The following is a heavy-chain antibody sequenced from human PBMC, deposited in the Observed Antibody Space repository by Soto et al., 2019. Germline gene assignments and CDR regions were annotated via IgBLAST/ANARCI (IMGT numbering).Heavy chain of an antibody. J-gene: IGHJ4*02. Sequence: EVQLVESGGGLVQPGGSLRLSCAASGFTFSSYWMSWVRQAPGKGLEXXXNIKQDGSEKYYVDSVKGRFTISRDNAKNSLYLQMNSLRAEDTAVYYCARVMITFGGVISYYFDYWGQGTLVTVSS. V-gene: IGHV3-7*01. CDR2: IKQDGSEK. CDR3: ARVMITFGGVISYYFDY. D-gene: IGHD3-16*01. CDR1: GFTFSSYW.